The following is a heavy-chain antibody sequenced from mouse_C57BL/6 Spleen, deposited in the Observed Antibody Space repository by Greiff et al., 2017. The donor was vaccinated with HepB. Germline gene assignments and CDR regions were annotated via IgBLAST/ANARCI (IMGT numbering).Heavy chain of an antibody. V-gene: IGHV1-85*01. J-gene: IGHJ1*03. CDR3: AREGGLPRGYFDV. Sequence: VKLVESGPELVKPGASVKLSCKASGYTFTSYDINWVKQRPGQGLEWIGWIYPRDGSTKYNEKFKGKATLTVDTSSSTAYMELHSLTSEDSAVYFCAREGGLPRGYFDVWGTGTTVTVSS. CDR1: GYTFTSYD. CDR2: IYPRDGST.